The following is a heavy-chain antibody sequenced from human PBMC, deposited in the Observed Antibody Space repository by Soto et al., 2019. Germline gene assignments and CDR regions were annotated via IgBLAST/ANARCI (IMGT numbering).Heavy chain of an antibody. CDR3: GKILVGATGHTDADS. CDR2: IDNNGVT. J-gene: IGHJ4*02. D-gene: IGHD2-15*01. CDR1: GGSVYSNGHY. V-gene: IGHV4-39*01. Sequence: PSETLSLTCIVSGGSVYSNGHYWGWIRQPPGKGLEWIGSIDNNGVTNYNSSLKSRVTISRDTSKNQFSLRLTSVMAADTAVYYCGKILVGATGHTDADSWGPGTLVTVSS.